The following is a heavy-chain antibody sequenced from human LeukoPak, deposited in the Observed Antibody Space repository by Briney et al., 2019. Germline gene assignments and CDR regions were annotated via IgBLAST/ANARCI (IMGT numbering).Heavy chain of an antibody. CDR1: GFTFSNYG. V-gene: IGHV3-21*01. D-gene: IGHD2-15*01. CDR3: ARVYCSGGSCYFDY. CDR2: ISSSTSYI. J-gene: IGHJ4*02. Sequence: PGGSLRLSCAASGFTFSNYGMNWVRQAPGKGLEWVSSISSSTSYIYYADSVKGRFTISRDSAKNSLYLQMNSPRAEDTAVYHCARVYCSGGSCYFDYWGQGTLVTVSS.